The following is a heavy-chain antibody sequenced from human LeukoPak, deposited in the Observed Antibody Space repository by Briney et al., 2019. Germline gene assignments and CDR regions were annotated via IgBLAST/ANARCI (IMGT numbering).Heavy chain of an antibody. CDR3: ARESGIAAAGKNWFDP. CDR1: GYTFTSYY. D-gene: IGHD6-13*01. V-gene: IGHV1-46*01. CDR2: INPSGGST. J-gene: IGHJ5*02. Sequence: ASVKVSCKASGYTFTSYYMHWVRQAPGQGLEWMGIINPSGGSTNYAQKFQGRVTMTRDTSASTVYVELSSLRSEDTAVYYCARESGIAAAGKNWFDPWGQGTLVTVSS.